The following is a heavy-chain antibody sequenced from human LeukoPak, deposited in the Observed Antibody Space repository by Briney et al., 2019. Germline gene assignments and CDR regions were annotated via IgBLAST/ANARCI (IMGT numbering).Heavy chain of an antibody. CDR2: IYYSGST. CDR3: ARVGYYDSSGHYSQDAFDI. V-gene: IGHV4-38-2*02. Sequence: SETLSLTCTVSGYSISSGYYWGWIRQPPGKGLEWIGSIYYSGSTYYNPSLKSRVTISVDTSKDQFSLKLSSVTAADTAVYYCARVGYYDSSGHYSQDAFDIWGQGTMVTVSS. D-gene: IGHD3-22*01. J-gene: IGHJ3*02. CDR1: GYSISSGYY.